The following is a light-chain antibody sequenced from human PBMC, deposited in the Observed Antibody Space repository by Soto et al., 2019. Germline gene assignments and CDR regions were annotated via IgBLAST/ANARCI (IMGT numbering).Light chain of an antibody. CDR3: QHYNSYGT. J-gene: IGKJ1*01. Sequence: IQLTQSPSSLSASLGDSVTIXXRASQGISSYLAWYQQKPGKAPQILIYAASTLQSGVPSRFSGSGSGTDFTLTISSLQPEDFATYYCQHYNSYGTFGQGTKVDIK. CDR1: QGISSY. V-gene: IGKV1-9*01. CDR2: AAS.